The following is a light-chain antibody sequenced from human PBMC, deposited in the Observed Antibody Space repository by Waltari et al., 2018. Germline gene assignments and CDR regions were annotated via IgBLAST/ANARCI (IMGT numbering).Light chain of an antibody. J-gene: IGKJ2*01. CDR3: EQYDNLPPYT. CDR2: DAS. CDR1: QDISNY. V-gene: IGKV1-33*01. Sequence: DIQMTQSPSSLSASVGDRVTITGQASQDISNYLNWYQQKPGKAPKLLIYDASNLETGVPSRFSGSVSGTDFTFTISSLQPEDIATYYCEQYDNLPPYTFGQGTKLEIK.